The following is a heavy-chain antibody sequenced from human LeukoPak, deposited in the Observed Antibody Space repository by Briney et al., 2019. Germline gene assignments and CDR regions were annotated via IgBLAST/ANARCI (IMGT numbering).Heavy chain of an antibody. CDR3: ASGGYSGYEFDY. J-gene: IGHJ4*02. CDR2: IIPIFGTA. Sequence: ASVKVSCKASGYTFTSYAISWVRQAPGQGLEWMGGIIPIFGTANYAQKFQGRVTITADESTSTAYMELSSLRSEDTAVYYCASGGYSGYEFDYWGQGTLVTVSS. V-gene: IGHV1-69*13. D-gene: IGHD5-12*01. CDR1: GYTFTSYA.